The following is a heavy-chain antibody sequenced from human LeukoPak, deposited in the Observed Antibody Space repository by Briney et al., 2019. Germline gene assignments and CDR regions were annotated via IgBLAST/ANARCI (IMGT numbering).Heavy chain of an antibody. V-gene: IGHV3-53*01. CDR2: IYSGGST. J-gene: IGHJ4*02. CDR1: GFTVSSNY. CDR3: AKEAEQWPPRYFDY. Sequence: GGSLRLSCAASGFTVSSNYMSWVRQAPGKGLEWVSVIYSGGSTYYADSVKGRFTISRDNSKNTLYLQMNSLRAEDTAVYYCAKEAEQWPPRYFDYWGQGTLVTVSS. D-gene: IGHD6-19*01.